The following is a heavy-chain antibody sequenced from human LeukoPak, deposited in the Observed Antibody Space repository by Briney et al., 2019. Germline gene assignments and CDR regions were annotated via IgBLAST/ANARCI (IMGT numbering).Heavy chain of an antibody. CDR3: ARVAVAGTGSDAFDI. J-gene: IGHJ3*02. V-gene: IGHV1-18*01. CDR1: GYTFTSYG. Sequence: ASVKVSCKASGYTFTSYGISWVRQAPGQGLEWMGWISAYNGNTNYAQKLQGRVTMTTGTSTSTAYMELRSLRSDDTAVYYCARVAVAGTGSDAFDIWGQGTMVTVSS. D-gene: IGHD6-19*01. CDR2: ISAYNGNT.